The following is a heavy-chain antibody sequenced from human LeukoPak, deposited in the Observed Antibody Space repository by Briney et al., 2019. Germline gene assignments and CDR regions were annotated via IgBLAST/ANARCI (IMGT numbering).Heavy chain of an antibody. D-gene: IGHD4-11*01. V-gene: IGHV4-34*01. CDR2: INHSGST. Sequence: SETLSLICAVYGGSFSGYYWSWIRQPPGKGLEWIGEINHSGSTNYNPSLKSRVTISVDTSKNQFSLKLSSVTAADTAVYYCARRKGSNYYYYYYMDVWGKGTTVTVSS. CDR3: ARRKGSNYYYYYYMDV. J-gene: IGHJ6*03. CDR1: GGSFSGYY.